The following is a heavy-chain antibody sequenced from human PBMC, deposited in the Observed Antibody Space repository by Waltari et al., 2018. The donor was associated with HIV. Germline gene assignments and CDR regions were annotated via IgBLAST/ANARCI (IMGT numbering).Heavy chain of an antibody. D-gene: IGHD3-22*01. V-gene: IGHV3-9*01. CDR2: INWNSGSR. CDR3: TKDFDSSGFHGYYFDY. Sequence: EVQLVESGGGLVQPGRSLRLSCAASGFTFDDYAMHWVRQPPGKGLEWVQSINWNSGSRGYADSLKGRFTISRDNAKNSLYLQMNSLRAEDTAFYYCTKDFDSSGFHGYYFDYWGQGTLVTVSS. J-gene: IGHJ4*02. CDR1: GFTFDDYA.